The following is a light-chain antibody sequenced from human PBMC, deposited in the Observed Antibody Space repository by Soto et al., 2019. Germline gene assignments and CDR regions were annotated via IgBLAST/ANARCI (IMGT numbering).Light chain of an antibody. Sequence: QSALTQPPSASGSPGQSVTISCTGTSSDVGDNKYVSRYQQQPGKAPKVIIYEISERPSGVPDRFSGSKSGNTASLTVSGLRAEDEADYYCSSYAGSNNFRVFGGGTKLTVL. J-gene: IGLJ2*01. V-gene: IGLV2-8*01. CDR1: SSDVGDNKY. CDR3: SSYAGSNNFRV. CDR2: EIS.